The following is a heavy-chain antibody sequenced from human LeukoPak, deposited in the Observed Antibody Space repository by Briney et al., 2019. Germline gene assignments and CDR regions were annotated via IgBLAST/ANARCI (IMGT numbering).Heavy chain of an antibody. D-gene: IGHD3-10*01. Sequence: GGSLRLSCAASGFTFDDYAMHWVRQAPGKSLEWVSLISGDGGSTYYADSVKGRFTISRDNSKNSLYLQMNSLGTEDNALDYLAKDKPGRQRITKGPGSKGGYYYQGMDLWGQGTTVPVPS. CDR1: GFTFDDYA. CDR3: AKDKPGRQRITKGPGSKGGYYYQGMDL. V-gene: IGHV3-43*02. CDR2: ISGDGGST. J-gene: IGHJ6*02.